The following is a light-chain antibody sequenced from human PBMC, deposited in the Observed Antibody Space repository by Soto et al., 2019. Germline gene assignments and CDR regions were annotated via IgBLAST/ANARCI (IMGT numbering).Light chain of an antibody. J-gene: IGKJ5*01. CDR3: QQRYNWPIT. V-gene: IGKV3-11*01. CDR2: ADS. CDR1: QTVNSGY. Sequence: IVLTHSPGTLSLSPLERATLSCRAIQTVNSGYVAWYQQKHGQAPRLLIYADSNRATGIPARFSGSGSGTDFTLTISSLEPEDFSVYYCQQRYNWPITFGQGTRLEIK.